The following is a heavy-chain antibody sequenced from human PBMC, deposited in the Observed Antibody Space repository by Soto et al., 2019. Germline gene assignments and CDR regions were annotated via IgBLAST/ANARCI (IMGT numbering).Heavy chain of an antibody. CDR1: GASVSCTYW. V-gene: IGHV4-4*02. CDR2: INHRGSA. J-gene: IGHJ4*02. CDR3: ARYNAASGTYYFDF. Sequence: SETLSLTCAVSGASVSCTYWWSRVRQPPGKGPEWIGEINHRGSANYNPSLKSRVTISVDISKSQFSLRLTSVTAADTAVYYCARYNAASGTYYFDFWGQGALVTVSS. D-gene: IGHD6-13*01.